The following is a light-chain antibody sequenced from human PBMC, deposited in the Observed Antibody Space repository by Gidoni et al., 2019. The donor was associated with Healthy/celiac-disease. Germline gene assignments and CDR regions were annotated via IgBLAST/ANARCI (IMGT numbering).Light chain of an antibody. Sequence: ELVLTQSPANLSLSPGERATLYCRASQSVNSYLAWYQQKPGQAPRLLIYDASNRATGIPARFSGSGSGTDFTLTISSLEPEDFAVYYCQQRSNLPWTFGQGTKVEIK. CDR1: QSVNSY. J-gene: IGKJ1*01. CDR3: QQRSNLPWT. V-gene: IGKV3-11*01. CDR2: DAS.